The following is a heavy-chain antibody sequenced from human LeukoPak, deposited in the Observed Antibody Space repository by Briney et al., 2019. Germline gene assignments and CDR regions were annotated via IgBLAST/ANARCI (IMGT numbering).Heavy chain of an antibody. CDR1: GGSFSGYY. J-gene: IGHJ4*02. D-gene: IGHD4-17*01. Sequence: SETLSLTCAVYGGSFSGYYWSWIRQPPGKGLEWIGEINHSGSTNYNPSLKSRVTISVDTSKNQFSLKLSSVTAADTAVYYCARVNGEYFDYWGQGTLVTVSS. CDR2: INHSGST. CDR3: ARVNGEYFDY. V-gene: IGHV4-34*01.